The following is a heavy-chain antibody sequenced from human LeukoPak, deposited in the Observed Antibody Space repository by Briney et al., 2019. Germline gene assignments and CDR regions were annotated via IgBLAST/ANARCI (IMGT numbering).Heavy chain of an antibody. J-gene: IGHJ6*03. CDR3: ARVGRTYYYYYYMDV. Sequence: PSETLSLTCAVYGGSFSGYYWSWIRQPPGKGLEWIGEINHSGSTNYNPSLKSRVTISVDKSKNQFSLKLSSVTAADTAVYYCARVGRTYYYYYYMDVWGKGTTVTVSS. V-gene: IGHV4-34*01. CDR1: GGSFSGYY. CDR2: INHSGST.